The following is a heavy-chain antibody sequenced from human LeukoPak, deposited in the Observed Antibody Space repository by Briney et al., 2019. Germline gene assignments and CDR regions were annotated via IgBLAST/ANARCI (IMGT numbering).Heavy chain of an antibody. CDR2: ICYTGST. D-gene: IGHD5/OR15-5a*01. Sequence: PSETLSLTCTVSGGSVSSETYCWSWIRQPPGKGLEWIGYICYTGSTNYYPSLTSRVTISVDTSKNHFSLKLTSVTAADTAVYYCARHFTSTSLGPFDYWGQGTLVTVSS. CDR3: ARHFTSTSLGPFDY. V-gene: IGHV4-61*03. J-gene: IGHJ4*02. CDR1: GGSVSSETYC.